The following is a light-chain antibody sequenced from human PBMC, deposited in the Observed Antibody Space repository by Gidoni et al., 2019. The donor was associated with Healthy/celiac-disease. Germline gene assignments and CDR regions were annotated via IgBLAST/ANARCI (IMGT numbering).Light chain of an antibody. Sequence: DIQMTQSPSSLSASVGDRVNITCRASQSISSYLNWSQQKPVKAPKLLIYAASSLQSGVPSRFSGSGSGTDFTLTISSLQPEDFATYYCQQSYSTLTFGGGTKVEIK. CDR2: AAS. CDR1: QSISSY. CDR3: QQSYSTLT. J-gene: IGKJ4*01. V-gene: IGKV1-39*01.